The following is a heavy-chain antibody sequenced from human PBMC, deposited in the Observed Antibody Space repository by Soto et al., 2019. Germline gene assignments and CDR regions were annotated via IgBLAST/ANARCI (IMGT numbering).Heavy chain of an antibody. D-gene: IGHD5-12*01. Sequence: ETLSLTCSLYVGSFSGYYWSWILQPPGNGLEWIGEINHSGRTNYSPSLKSRVTISVDTSKNQFSLKLSSVTAADTAVYYCERIHKGYSGYQSGYWGQGTLAPVSS. CDR2: INHSGRT. CDR1: VGSFSGYY. CDR3: ERIHKGYSGYQSGY. V-gene: IGHV4-34*01. J-gene: IGHJ4*02.